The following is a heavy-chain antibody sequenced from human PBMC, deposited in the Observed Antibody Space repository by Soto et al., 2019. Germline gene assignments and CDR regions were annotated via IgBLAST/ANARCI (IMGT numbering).Heavy chain of an antibody. CDR3: ASPDLNRMSAAPPLAHYYGMDV. Sequence: GASVKVSCKASGYTFTSYAMHWVRQAPGQRLEWMGWINAGNGNTKYSQKFQGRVTITRDTSASTAYMELSSLRSEDTAVYYCASPDLNRMSAAPPLAHYYGMDVWGQGTTVTVSS. V-gene: IGHV1-3*01. D-gene: IGHD6-13*01. J-gene: IGHJ6*02. CDR2: INAGNGNT. CDR1: GYTFTSYA.